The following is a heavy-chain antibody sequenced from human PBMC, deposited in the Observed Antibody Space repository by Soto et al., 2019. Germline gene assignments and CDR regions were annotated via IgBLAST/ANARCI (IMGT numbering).Heavy chain of an antibody. D-gene: IGHD3-22*01. V-gene: IGHV3-11*06. CDR1: GFSFSDYY. CDR2: ISNTGAYT. CDR3: ARAKLVVEGRFDY. Sequence: GGSLRLSCAASGFSFSDYYMNWIRQAPGKGLEWLSYISNTGAYTNYAGSVRGRFTISRDSADNSLYLDMNGLRAEDTAVYYCARAKLVVEGRFDYWGQGTLVTVSS. J-gene: IGHJ4*02.